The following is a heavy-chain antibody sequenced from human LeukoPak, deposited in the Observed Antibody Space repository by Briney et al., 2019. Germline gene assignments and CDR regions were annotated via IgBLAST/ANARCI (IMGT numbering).Heavy chain of an antibody. CDR3: ARHRFASPLDS. CDR1: GVSSSSSY. J-gene: IGHJ4*02. D-gene: IGHD2-21*01. CDR2: IFYTGDS. V-gene: IGHV4-59*08. Sequence: SETLSLTCTVSGVSSSSSYWSWIGQPPGKGLEWIGYIFYTGDSNHNPSFKSRVSISLDTSKDQISLKLYSVTAADTAVYYCARHRFASPLDSWGQGTLVTVSS.